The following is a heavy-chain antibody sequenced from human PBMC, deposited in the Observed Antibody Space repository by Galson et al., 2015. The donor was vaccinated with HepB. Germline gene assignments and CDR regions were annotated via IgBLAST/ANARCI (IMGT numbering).Heavy chain of an antibody. V-gene: IGHV1-2*06. J-gene: IGHJ3*01. CDR3: AREVASTPTGGFDV. Sequence: SLKVSCKASGYTFTGYYMHWVRQAPGQGLEWMGRINPNSGGTNYAQKFQGRVTMTRDTSISTAYMELSRLRSDDTAVYYCAREVASTPTGGFDVWGQGTMVTVSS. CDR1: GYTFTGYY. D-gene: IGHD2-8*02. CDR2: INPNSGGT.